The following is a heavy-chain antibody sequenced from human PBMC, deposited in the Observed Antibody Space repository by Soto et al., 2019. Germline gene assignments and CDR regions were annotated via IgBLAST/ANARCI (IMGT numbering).Heavy chain of an antibody. CDR2: IKQDGSET. CDR1: GFTFSSYW. V-gene: IGHV3-7*03. CDR3: ARATRAAGRYYYYYGMDV. Sequence: GGSLRLSCAASGFTFSSYWMSWVRQAPGKGLEWVANIKQDGSETYYVDSVKGRFTISRDNAKNSLYLQMNSLRAEDTAVYYCARATRAAGRYYYYYGMDVWGQGTTVTVSS. J-gene: IGHJ6*02. D-gene: IGHD6-13*01.